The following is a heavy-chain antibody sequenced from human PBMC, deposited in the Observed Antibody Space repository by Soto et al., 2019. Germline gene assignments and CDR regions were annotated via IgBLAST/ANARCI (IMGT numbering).Heavy chain of an antibody. V-gene: IGHV1-24*01. Sequence: ASVKVSCKVSGYTLTELSMHWVRQAPGKGLEWMGGFDPEDGETIYAQKFQGRVTMTEDTSTDTAYMELSSLRSEDTAVYYCATDGGSGSSPRLNYYYMDVWGKGTTVTVSS. CDR1: GYTLTELS. D-gene: IGHD3-10*01. CDR2: FDPEDGET. CDR3: ATDGGSGSSPRLNYYYMDV. J-gene: IGHJ6*03.